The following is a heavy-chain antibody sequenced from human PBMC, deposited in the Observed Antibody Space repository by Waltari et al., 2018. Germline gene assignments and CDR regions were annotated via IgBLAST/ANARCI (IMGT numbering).Heavy chain of an antibody. J-gene: IGHJ5*02. V-gene: IGHV1-8*01. CDR3: ATNYDILTGLRFDP. D-gene: IGHD3-9*01. CDR2: MTPNSGNT. Sequence: QVQLVQSGAEVKKPGASVKVSGKASGYTFTSYDINWVRQATGQGLEWMGWMTPNSGNTGYAQKFQGRVTMTRNTSISTAYMELSSLRSEDTAVYYCATNYDILTGLRFDPWGQGTLVTVSS. CDR1: GYTFTSYD.